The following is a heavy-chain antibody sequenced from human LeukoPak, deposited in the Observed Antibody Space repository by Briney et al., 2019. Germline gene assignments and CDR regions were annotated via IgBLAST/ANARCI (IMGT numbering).Heavy chain of an antibody. CDR2: ISGSGGST. J-gene: IGHJ4*02. CDR1: GFTFSNYA. D-gene: IGHD3-22*01. Sequence: GGSLRLSCAASGFTFSNYAMSWVRQAPGKGLEWVSAISGSGGSTYYADSVKGRFTISRDNSKNTLYLQMNSLRAEDTAVYYCAKVHLYYYDSSGYPDYWGQGTLVTVSS. CDR3: AKVHLYYYDSSGYPDY. V-gene: IGHV3-23*01.